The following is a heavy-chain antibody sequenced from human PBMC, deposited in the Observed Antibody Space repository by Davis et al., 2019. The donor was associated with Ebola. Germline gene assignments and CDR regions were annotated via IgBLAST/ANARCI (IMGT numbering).Heavy chain of an antibody. CDR2: IYPADSDA. Sequence: GESLKISCQASGYRFASNWIGWVRQLSGRGLEWMGIIYPADSDAKYSPSFQGQLSISVDMSISTAYLQWGSLKASDTAMYYCARQGYCNSTSCNNWFDPWGQGTQVIVSA. CDR3: ARQGYCNSTSCNNWFDP. J-gene: IGHJ5*02. CDR1: GYRFASNW. V-gene: IGHV5-51*01. D-gene: IGHD2-2*01.